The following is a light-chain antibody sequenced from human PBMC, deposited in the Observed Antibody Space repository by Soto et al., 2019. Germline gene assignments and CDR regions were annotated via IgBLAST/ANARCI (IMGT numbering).Light chain of an antibody. Sequence: DIQMTQSPSSLSASVGDRVTITCRANQTIPRYLNWYQQKPGTAPKLLIYAASSLQEGVPSRFRGSGSGTDFTLTISNLQPEDFAAYSCQQSFSFPVTFGQGTKLEIK. V-gene: IGKV1-39*01. CDR3: QQSFSFPVT. CDR2: AAS. CDR1: QTIPRY. J-gene: IGKJ2*01.